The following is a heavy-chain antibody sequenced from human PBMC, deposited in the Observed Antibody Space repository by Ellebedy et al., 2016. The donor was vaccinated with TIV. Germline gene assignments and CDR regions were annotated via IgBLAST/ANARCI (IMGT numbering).Heavy chain of an antibody. V-gene: IGHV6-1*01. J-gene: IGHJ3*02. CDR1: GDSVPSNAVA. Sequence: MPSETLSLTCAISGDSVPSNAVAWHWIRQSPSRGLEWLGRTYYRSKWYNEYAVSVKSRITINPDTSKNQFSLQLNSLTPEDQALYYCVRGSRGAFDIWGQGTMVTVSS. CDR2: TYYRSKWYN. CDR3: VRGSRGAFDI.